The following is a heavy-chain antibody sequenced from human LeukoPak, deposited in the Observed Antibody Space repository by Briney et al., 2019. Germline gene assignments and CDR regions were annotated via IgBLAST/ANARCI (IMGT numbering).Heavy chain of an antibody. J-gene: IGHJ4*02. CDR2: IYHSGST. Sequence: SETLSLTCTVSGYSISSGYYWGWIRQPPGKGLEWIGSIYHSGSTYYNPSLKSRVTISVDTSKNQFSLKLSSVTAADTAVYCCAGISKRDCTNGVCFHFDYWGQGTLVTVSS. CDR3: AGISKRDCTNGVCFHFDY. CDR1: GYSISSGYY. D-gene: IGHD2-8*01. V-gene: IGHV4-38-2*02.